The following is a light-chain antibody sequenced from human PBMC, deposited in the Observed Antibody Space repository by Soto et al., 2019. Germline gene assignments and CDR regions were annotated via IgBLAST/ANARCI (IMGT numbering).Light chain of an antibody. Sequence: QSVLTQPPSVSAAPGQKVTISCSGSDSNIGNDHVSWYQQFPGTAPKLLIYENNKRPSGIPDRFSGSKSGTSATLDITGLQTGGEADYYCGTWDSGLSAGVIGGGTQLTVL. J-gene: IGLJ3*02. CDR2: ENN. CDR1: DSNIGNDH. CDR3: GTWDSGLSAGV. V-gene: IGLV1-51*02.